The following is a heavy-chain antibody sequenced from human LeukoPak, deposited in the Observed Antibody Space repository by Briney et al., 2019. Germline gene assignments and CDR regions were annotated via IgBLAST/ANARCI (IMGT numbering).Heavy chain of an antibody. J-gene: IGHJ4*02. D-gene: IGHD6-19*01. CDR1: GGSISSSSYY. Sequence: SETLSLTCTVSGGSISSSSYYWGWIRQPPGKGLEWMGGIYFSGSTYYNPSLKSRVTISVDTSKNQFSLKLSSVTAADTAVYYCARQPLSSGWSNPRYYFDYWGQGTLVTVSS. V-gene: IGHV4-39*01. CDR3: ARQPLSSGWSNPRYYFDY. CDR2: IYFSGST.